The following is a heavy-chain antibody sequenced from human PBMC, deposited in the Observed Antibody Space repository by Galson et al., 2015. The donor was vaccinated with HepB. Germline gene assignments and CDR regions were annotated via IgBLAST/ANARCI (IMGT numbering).Heavy chain of an antibody. Sequence: SLRLSCAASGFTFSSYNMNWVRQAPGKGLEWVSFISTSSSIINYADSVKGRFTISRNNAKNSLYLQMNSLRDEDTAVYYCGRHSSGWYGLDYWGQGTLVTVSS. V-gene: IGHV3-48*02. CDR3: GRHSSGWYGLDY. CDR2: ISTSSSII. J-gene: IGHJ4*02. CDR1: GFTFSSYN. D-gene: IGHD6-19*01.